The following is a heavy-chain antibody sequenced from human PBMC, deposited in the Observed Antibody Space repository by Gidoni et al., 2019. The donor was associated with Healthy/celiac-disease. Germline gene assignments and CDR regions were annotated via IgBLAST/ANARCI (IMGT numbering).Heavy chain of an antibody. CDR1: GFTFSDYY. CDR3: ARDASITYGMDV. D-gene: IGHD5-12*01. V-gene: IGHV3-11*01. J-gene: IGHJ6*02. CDR2: ISSSGSTR. Sequence: QVQLVESGGGSVKPGGSLRLSCAASGFTFSDYYMRWIRQAPGKGLEWVSHISSSGSTRYYADSVKGRFTISRDNAKNSLYLQMNSLRAEDTAVYYCARDASITYGMDVWGQGTTVTVSS.